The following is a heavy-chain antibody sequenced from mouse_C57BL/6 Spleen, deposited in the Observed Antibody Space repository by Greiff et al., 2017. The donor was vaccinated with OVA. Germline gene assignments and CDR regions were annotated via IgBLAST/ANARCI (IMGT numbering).Heavy chain of an antibody. CDR2: INTNNGGT. D-gene: IGHD2-1*01. CDR3: ARSPPYGNWYFYV. Sequence: EVQLQQSGPELVKPGASVKISCKASGYTFTDYYMNWVKQSHGKSLEWIGDINTNNGGTSYNQKLKGKAKLTVDKSSSTAYMELRSLTSEDSAVYYCARSPPYGNWYFYVWGTGTTVTVSS. CDR1: GYTFTDYY. J-gene: IGHJ1*03. V-gene: IGHV1-26*01.